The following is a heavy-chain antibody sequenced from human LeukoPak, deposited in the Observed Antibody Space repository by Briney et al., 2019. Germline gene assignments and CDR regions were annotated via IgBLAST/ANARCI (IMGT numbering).Heavy chain of an antibody. CDR3: ARGGVGYCSGGSCYTNYFDY. D-gene: IGHD2-15*01. J-gene: IGHJ4*02. V-gene: IGHV4-38-2*02. CDR1: GYSISSGYY. CDR2: IYHSGST. Sequence: SETLSLTCTVSGYSISSGYYWGWIRQPPGKGLEWIGSIYHSGSTYYNPSLKSRVTISVDTSKNQFSLKLSSVTAADTAVYYCARGGVGYCSGGSCYTNYFDYWGQGTLVTVSS.